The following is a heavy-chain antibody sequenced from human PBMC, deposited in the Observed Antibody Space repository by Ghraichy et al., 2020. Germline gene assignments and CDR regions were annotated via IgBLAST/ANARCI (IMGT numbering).Heavy chain of an antibody. CDR1: GGSISSYY. V-gene: IGHV4-4*07. Sequence: SETLSLTCTVSGGSISSYYWSWIRQPAGKGLEWIGRIYSSGSANYNPSLKSRVTMSVDTSKNHFSLKLSSVTAADTAVYYCARYGTFAGMDVWGQGTTVTVSS. D-gene: IGHD1-26*01. CDR2: IYSSGSA. CDR3: ARYGTFAGMDV. J-gene: IGHJ6*02.